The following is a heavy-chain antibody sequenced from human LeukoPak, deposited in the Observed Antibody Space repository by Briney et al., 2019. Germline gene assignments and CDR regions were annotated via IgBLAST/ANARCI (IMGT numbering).Heavy chain of an antibody. CDR1: GYTFTGYY. CDR2: INPNSGGT. Sequence: ASVKVSCKASGYTFTGYYMHWVRQAPGQGLEWMGWINPNSGGTNYAQKFQGRVTMTRDTSISTAYMELRSLRSDDTAVYYCARVLENSSGWYARDRWFDPWGQGTLVTVSS. D-gene: IGHD6-19*01. J-gene: IGHJ5*02. V-gene: IGHV1-2*02. CDR3: ARVLENSSGWYARDRWFDP.